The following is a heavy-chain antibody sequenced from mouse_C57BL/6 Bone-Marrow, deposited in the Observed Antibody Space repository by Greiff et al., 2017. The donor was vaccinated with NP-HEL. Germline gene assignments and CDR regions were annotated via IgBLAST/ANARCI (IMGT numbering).Heavy chain of an antibody. CDR2: FHPYNDDT. D-gene: IGHD2-3*01. CDR3: ARRRMEGGYFDV. Sequence: VQLQQSGAELVKPGASVKMSCKASGYTFTTYPIEWLKQNHGKSLEWIGNFHPYNDDTKYNEKFKGKATLTVEKSSSTVYLELSRLTSDDSAVYYGARRRMEGGYFDVWGKGTTVTVSS. CDR1: GYTFTTYP. J-gene: IGHJ1*03. V-gene: IGHV1-47*01.